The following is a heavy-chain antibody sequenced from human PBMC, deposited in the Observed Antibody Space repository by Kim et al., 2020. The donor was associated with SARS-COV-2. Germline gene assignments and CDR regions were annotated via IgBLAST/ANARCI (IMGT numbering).Heavy chain of an antibody. V-gene: IGHV3-74*03. J-gene: IGHJ4*02. CDR2: INSDGSET. CDR3: TGVVDFDY. CDR1: GLTLSNYW. Sequence: GVSLRLSCAASGLTLSNYWMHWVRQAPGKGLVWVSHINSDGSETTYADSVKGRFTISRDNAKNTVYLQMNSLRAEDTGVYFCTGVVDFDYWGQGTLVTVSS.